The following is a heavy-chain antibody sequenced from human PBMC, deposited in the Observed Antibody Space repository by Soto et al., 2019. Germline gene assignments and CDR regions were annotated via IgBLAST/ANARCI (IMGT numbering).Heavy chain of an antibody. J-gene: IGHJ4*02. CDR3: ARDGYYDSSGYRSDFDY. V-gene: IGHV4-30-2*01. CDR1: GGSISSGGYS. CDR2: IYHSGST. Sequence: SETLSLTCAVSGGSISSGGYSWSWIRQPPGKGLEWIGYIYHSGSTYYNPSLKSRVTISVDRSKNQFSLKLSSVTAADTAVYYCARDGYYDSSGYRSDFDYWGQGTLVTVSS. D-gene: IGHD3-22*01.